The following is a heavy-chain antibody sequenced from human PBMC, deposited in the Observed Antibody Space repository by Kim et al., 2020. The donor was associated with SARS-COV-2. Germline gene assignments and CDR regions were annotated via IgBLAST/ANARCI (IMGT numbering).Heavy chain of an antibody. J-gene: IGHJ4*02. V-gene: IGHV3-21*01. CDR3: ARDVRRGTNCGLFDY. CDR2: ISSSSSYI. Sequence: GGSLRLSCAASGFTFSSYSMNWVRQAPGKGLEWVSSISSSSSYIYYADSVKGRFTISRDNAKNSLYLQMNSLRAEDTAVYYCARDVRRGTNCGLFDYWGQGTLVTVSS. D-gene: IGHD2-8*01. CDR1: GFTFSSYS.